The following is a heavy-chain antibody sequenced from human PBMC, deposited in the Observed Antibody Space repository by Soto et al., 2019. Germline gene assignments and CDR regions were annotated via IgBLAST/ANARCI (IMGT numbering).Heavy chain of an antibody. D-gene: IGHD6-19*01. CDR3: AKSAYISGWYFDL. Sequence: GGSLRLSCAASGFTFGSYWMTWVRQAPGKGPERVANINHDGSAQYYVDSVKGRFTISRDNAKSLLFFHMDSLRAEDSAVYYCAKSAYISGWYFDLWGRGTLVTVSS. V-gene: IGHV3-7*01. CDR2: INHDGSAQ. J-gene: IGHJ2*01. CDR1: GFTFGSYW.